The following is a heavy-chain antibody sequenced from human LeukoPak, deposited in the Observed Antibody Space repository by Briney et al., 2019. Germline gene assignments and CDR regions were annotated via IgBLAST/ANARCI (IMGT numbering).Heavy chain of an antibody. CDR2: IIPILGIA. V-gene: IGHV1-69*04. CDR3: ARHQGAGEYPFDY. J-gene: IGHJ4*02. D-gene: IGHD3-16*01. CDR1: GGTFSSYA. Sequence: GASVKVSCKASGGTFSSYAISWVRQAPGQGLEWMGRIIPILGIANYAQQFQGRVTITADKSTSTAYMELSSLRSEDTAVYYCARHQGAGEYPFDYWGQGTLVTVAS.